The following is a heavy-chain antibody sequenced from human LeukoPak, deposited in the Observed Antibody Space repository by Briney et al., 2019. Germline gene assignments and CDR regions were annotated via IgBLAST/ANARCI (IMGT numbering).Heavy chain of an antibody. V-gene: IGHV3-48*04. D-gene: IGHD4-11*01. CDR3: ARYSNYDDAFDI. CDR2: ISFSVNTK. J-gene: IGHJ3*02. Sequence: GGSLRLSCAASGFTLSDYSMNWVRQAPGKGLEWVSYISFSVNTKYYGDSVKGRFTISRDNAKNSLYLHMDSLRAEDTAVYYCARYSNYDDAFDIWGQGTMVTVSS. CDR1: GFTLSDYS.